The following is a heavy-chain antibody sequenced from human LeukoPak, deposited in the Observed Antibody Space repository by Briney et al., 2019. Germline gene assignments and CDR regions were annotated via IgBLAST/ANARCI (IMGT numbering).Heavy chain of an antibody. D-gene: IGHD6-19*01. CDR2: ISGSGGST. Sequence: GGSLRLSCAAPGFTFSSYAMRWVRQAPGKGLEWVSAISGSGGSTYYADSVKGRFTISRDNSKNTLYLQMNSLRAEDTAVYYCAEPGIAVAGTGDWGQGTLVTVSS. J-gene: IGHJ4*02. CDR1: GFTFSSYA. V-gene: IGHV3-23*01. CDR3: AEPGIAVAGTGD.